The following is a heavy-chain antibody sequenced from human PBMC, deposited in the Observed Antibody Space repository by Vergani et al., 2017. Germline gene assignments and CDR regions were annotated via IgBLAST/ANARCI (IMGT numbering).Heavy chain of an antibody. J-gene: IGHJ5*02. CDR3: ARASSYDFRFDP. CDR1: GFTVSSNY. CDR2: IKQDGSEK. D-gene: IGHD3-3*01. Sequence: EVQLVESGGGLVQPGGSLRLSCAASGFTVSSNYMSWVRQAPGKGLEWVANIKQDGSEKYYVDSVKGRFTISRDNAKNSLYLQMNSLRAEDTAVYYCARASSYDFRFDPWGQGTLVTVSS. V-gene: IGHV3-7*01.